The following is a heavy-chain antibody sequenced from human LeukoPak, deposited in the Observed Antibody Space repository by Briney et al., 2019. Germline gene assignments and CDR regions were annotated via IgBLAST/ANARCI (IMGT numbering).Heavy chain of an antibody. D-gene: IGHD5-24*01. CDR3: ARRGDGYNLYWFDP. V-gene: IGHV1-69*01. Sequence: RASVKVSCKPSGGTFSSYAISWVRQLPGGGLGWMGGIIPIFGQTNHTQNCQDRVTSTADESTSTAYMELSNLRSEDTAVYDCARRGDGYNLYWFDPWGQGTLVTVSS. CDR1: GGTFSSYA. J-gene: IGHJ5*02. CDR2: IIPIFGQT.